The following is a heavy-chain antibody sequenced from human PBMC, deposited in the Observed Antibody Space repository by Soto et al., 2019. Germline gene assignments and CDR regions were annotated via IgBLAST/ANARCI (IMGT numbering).Heavy chain of an antibody. D-gene: IGHD1-26*01. CDR2: ISSSSSYI. J-gene: IGHJ6*03. CDR1: GFTFSSYS. V-gene: IGHV3-21*01. Sequence: GGSLRLSCAASGFTFSSYSMNWVRQAPGKGLEWVSSISSSSSYIYYADSVKGRFTISGDNAKNSLYLQMNSLRAEDTAVYYCARDLGRSRPDYYYYYMDVWGKGTTVTVSS. CDR3: ARDLGRSRPDYYYYYMDV.